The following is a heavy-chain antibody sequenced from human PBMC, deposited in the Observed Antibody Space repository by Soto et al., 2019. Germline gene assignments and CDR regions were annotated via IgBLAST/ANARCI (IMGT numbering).Heavy chain of an antibody. Sequence: QITLKESGPTLVKPTQTLTLTCTFSGFSLSTSGVGVGWIRQPPGKALEWLALIYWDDDKRYSPSLKSRLTITKDTSKNQVVLTMTNMDPVDTATYYCAHRLTTGKVWYFDLWGRGTLVTVSS. CDR3: AHRLTTGKVWYFDL. CDR1: GFSLSTSGVG. V-gene: IGHV2-5*02. CDR2: IYWDDDK. J-gene: IGHJ2*01. D-gene: IGHD4-17*01.